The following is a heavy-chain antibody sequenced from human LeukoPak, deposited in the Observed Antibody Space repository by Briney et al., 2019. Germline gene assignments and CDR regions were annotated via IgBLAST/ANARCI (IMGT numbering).Heavy chain of an antibody. Sequence: PGGSLRLSCTASGFTFGDYAMSWFRQAPGKGLEWVGFIRSKAYGGTTEYAASVKGRFTISRDDSKSIAYLQMNSLKTEDTAVYYYTSLLFTAIDVPAAMFGYWGQGTLVTVSS. D-gene: IGHD2-2*01. J-gene: IGHJ4*02. CDR3: TSLLFTAIDVPAAMFGY. CDR1: GFTFGDYA. CDR2: IRSKAYGGTT. V-gene: IGHV3-49*03.